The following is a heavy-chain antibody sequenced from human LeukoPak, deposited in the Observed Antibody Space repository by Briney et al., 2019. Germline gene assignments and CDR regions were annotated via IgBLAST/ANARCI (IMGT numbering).Heavy chain of an antibody. CDR3: ARADYYYGSGSRANFDY. CDR1: GYTFTGYY. V-gene: IGHV1-18*04. CDR2: ISAYNGNT. Sequence: ASVKVSCKASGYTFTGYYMHWVRQAPGQGLEWMGWISAYNGNTNYAQKLQGRVTMTTDTSTSTAYMELRSLRSDDTAVYYCARADYYYGSGSRANFDYWGQGTLVTVSS. J-gene: IGHJ4*02. D-gene: IGHD3-10*01.